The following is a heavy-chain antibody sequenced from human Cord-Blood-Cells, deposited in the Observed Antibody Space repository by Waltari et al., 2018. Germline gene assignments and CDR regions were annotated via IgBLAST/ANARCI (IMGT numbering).Heavy chain of an antibody. Sequence: QVQLVQSGAEVKKPGASVKVYCKASGYTFPSYDINCVSKAPGQGLEWMGWMNPNSGNTGYAQKFQGRVTITRNTSISTAYMELSSLRSEDTAVYYCARGSLNWGSPQYYFDYWGQGTLVTVSS. J-gene: IGHJ4*02. V-gene: IGHV1-8*03. D-gene: IGHD7-27*01. CDR2: MNPNSGNT. CDR3: ARGSLNWGSPQYYFDY. CDR1: GYTFPSYD.